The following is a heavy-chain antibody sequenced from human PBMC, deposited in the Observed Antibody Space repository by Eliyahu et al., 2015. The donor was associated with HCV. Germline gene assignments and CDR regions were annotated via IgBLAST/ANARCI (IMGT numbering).Heavy chain of an antibody. CDR2: IHYSGST. D-gene: IGHD6-19*01. CDR1: GGXITTYS. J-gene: IGHJ5*02. Sequence: QVQLQESGPGLVKPSETLSLTCXVSGGXITTYSWSGFRQPPGKGLEWIGYIHYSGSTNYNPSLKSRVTISVDTSKNQFSLNLTSVTAADTAVYYCASGGGGIAVAGTGGWFDPWGQGTLVTVSS. V-gene: IGHV4-59*01. CDR3: ASGGGGIAVAGTGGWFDP.